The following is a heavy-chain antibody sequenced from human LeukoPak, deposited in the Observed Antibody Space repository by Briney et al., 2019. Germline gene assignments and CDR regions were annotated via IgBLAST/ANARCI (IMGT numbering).Heavy chain of an antibody. Sequence: GGSLRLSCAASGFTFSSYWMHWVRQAPGKGLVWVSRINNDGSSTSYADSVKGRFTISRDNAKNTLCLQMNSLRAEDTAVYYCARPTKEGSSWYWWFDPWGQGTLVTVSS. J-gene: IGHJ5*02. CDR2: INNDGSST. V-gene: IGHV3-74*01. CDR3: ARPTKEGSSWYWWFDP. D-gene: IGHD6-13*01. CDR1: GFTFSSYW.